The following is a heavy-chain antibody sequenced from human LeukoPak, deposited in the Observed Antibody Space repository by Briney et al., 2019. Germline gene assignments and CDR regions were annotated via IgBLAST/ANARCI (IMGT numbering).Heavy chain of an antibody. J-gene: IGHJ4*02. D-gene: IGHD6-19*01. CDR1: GFTFSSYG. CDR3: ARVGAVAGTLDY. CDR2: IGDSGVNT. V-gene: IGHV3-23*01. Sequence: PGGSLRLSCAASGFTFSSYGMIWVRQAPGKGLEWVSGIGDSGVNTDYADSVKGRFTISRDNSKNTLYLQMNSLRAEDTAVYYCARVGAVAGTLDYWGQGTLVTVSS.